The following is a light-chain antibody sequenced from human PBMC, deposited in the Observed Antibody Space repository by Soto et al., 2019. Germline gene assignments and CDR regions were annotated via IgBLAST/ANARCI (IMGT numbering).Light chain of an antibody. CDR2: DVS. CDR3: SSYTSSRSYV. CDR1: SSDVGGSDF. J-gene: IGLJ1*01. V-gene: IGLV2-14*01. Sequence: QSVLTQPASVSGSPGQSITISCTGTSSDVGGSDFVSWHQQHPGKAPKLMIYDVSKWPSGVSNRFSGSKSGNTASLTISGLQAEDEADYYCSSYTSSRSYVFGTGTKPPS.